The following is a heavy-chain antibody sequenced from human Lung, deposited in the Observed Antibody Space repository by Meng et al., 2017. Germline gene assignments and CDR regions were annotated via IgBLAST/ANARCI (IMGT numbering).Heavy chain of an antibody. J-gene: IGHJ2*01. Sequence: QVQLVQSGADAKKPGASMKVSCKASCYIFTNYDISWVRQAPGQGLEWMGWISVKNGEAKYPQNFQGRVTMTTDTTTSTAYMELRSLTSDDTAVYYCARYVPNGSFWYFDFWGRGTLVTVSS. CDR1: CYIFTNYD. CDR2: ISVKNGEA. CDR3: ARYVPNGSFWYFDF. V-gene: IGHV1-18*01. D-gene: IGHD6-13*01.